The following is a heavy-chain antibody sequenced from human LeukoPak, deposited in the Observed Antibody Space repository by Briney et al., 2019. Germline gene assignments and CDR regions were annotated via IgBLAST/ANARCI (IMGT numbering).Heavy chain of an antibody. V-gene: IGHV4-4*02. D-gene: IGHD1-26*01. CDR3: ARATYSGSYFGGYYYYGMDV. Sequence: SETLSLTCAVSGGSISSSNWWSWVRQPPGKGLEWIGEIYHSGSTNYNPSLKSRVTISVDKSKNQFSLKLSSVTAADTAVYYCARATYSGSYFGGYYYYGMDVWGQGTLVTVSS. CDR1: GGSISSSNW. CDR2: IYHSGST. J-gene: IGHJ6*02.